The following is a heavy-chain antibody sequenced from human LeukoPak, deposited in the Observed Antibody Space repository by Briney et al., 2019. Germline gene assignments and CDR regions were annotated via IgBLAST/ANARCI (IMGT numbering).Heavy chain of an antibody. J-gene: IGHJ4*02. CDR2: TSGTDGTT. CDR3: AKECALTPVHEFDS. Sequence: GGSLRLSCAAAGFTLSNYPMSWVRQAPGKGLEWVSVTSGTDGTTFYADSVTGRFTISRDNSQHPPALQLNRLLVHRPAVLFCAKECALTPVHEFDSWGQGTLVTVSS. D-gene: IGHD4-23*01. V-gene: IGHV3-23*01. CDR1: GFTLSNYP.